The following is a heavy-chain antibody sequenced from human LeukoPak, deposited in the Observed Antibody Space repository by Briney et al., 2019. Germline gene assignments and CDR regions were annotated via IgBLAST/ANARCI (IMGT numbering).Heavy chain of an antibody. J-gene: IGHJ4*02. D-gene: IGHD1-1*01. Sequence: GGSLRLSCAASGFTFRSYTMNWVRQAPGKGLEWVSTIRHNGDNTYYADSVKGLFAISRDNSKNTLYLQMNSLRAEDTAIYYCVKDRQHGCWGQGALVTVSS. CDR1: GFTFRSYT. CDR2: IRHNGDNT. V-gene: IGHV3-23*01. CDR3: VKDRQHGC.